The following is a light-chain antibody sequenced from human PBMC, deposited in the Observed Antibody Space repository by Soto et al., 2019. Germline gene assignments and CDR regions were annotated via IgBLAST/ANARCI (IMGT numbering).Light chain of an antibody. V-gene: IGKV1-17*01. CDR3: LQHNDYPRT. CDR1: QDIRLA. Sequence: DIQMTQSPSSLSASIGDRVTITCRASQDIRLALGWYQQKPGKAPKRLIYAVASLQSGVPPRFSGSGSGTEFTLTISSLQPEDSATYYCLQHNDYPRTFGQGTKVEIK. J-gene: IGKJ1*01. CDR2: AVA.